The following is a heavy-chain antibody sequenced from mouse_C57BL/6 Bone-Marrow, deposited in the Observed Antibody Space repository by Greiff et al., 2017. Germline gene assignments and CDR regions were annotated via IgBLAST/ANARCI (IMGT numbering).Heavy chain of an antibody. V-gene: IGHV1-53*01. CDR2: INPSNGGT. CDR3: SRSSPIYDDDSCWFAY. CDR1: GYTFTSYW. D-gene: IGHD1-1*01. J-gene: IGHJ3*01. Sequence: VQLQQPGTELVKPGASVKLSCKASGYTFTSYWMHWVKQRPGQGLEWIGKINPSNGGTNYNEKFKSKATLTVDKSSSTAYMQLRSLTSEDSAVYELSRSSPIYDDDSCWFAYWGQGTLVTVSA.